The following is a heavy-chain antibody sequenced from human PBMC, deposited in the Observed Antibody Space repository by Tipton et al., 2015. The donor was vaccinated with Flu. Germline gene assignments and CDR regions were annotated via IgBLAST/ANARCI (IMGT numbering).Heavy chain of an antibody. CDR2: SYTTGST. CDR1: GGSISYYY. D-gene: IGHD3-22*01. V-gene: IGHV4-4*07. CDR3: VRDRYDSSVFVDY. Sequence: LRLSCSVSGGSISYYYWNWIRQPPGKGLEWFGFSYTTGSTNYNPSLQSLVTMSLDTSKNQFSLKLSSVTAADTAVYYWVRDRYDSSVFVDYWGQGTLVTVSS. J-gene: IGHJ4*02.